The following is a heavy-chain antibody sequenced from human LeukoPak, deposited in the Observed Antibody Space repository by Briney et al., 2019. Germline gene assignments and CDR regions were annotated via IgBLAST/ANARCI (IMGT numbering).Heavy chain of an antibody. V-gene: IGHV3-23*01. CDR1: GLHFSGTA. Sequence: GGSLRLSCAASGLHFSGTAMSWVRQAPGKGLEWVSAISHDGMNAYYADSVKGRFTISGDNSKKTVSLEMSSLTAADTGVYYCAKDGAQYSSGPECDPRGQGALVTVSP. D-gene: IGHD6-19*01. J-gene: IGHJ5*02. CDR3: AKDGAQYSSGPECDP. CDR2: ISHDGMNA.